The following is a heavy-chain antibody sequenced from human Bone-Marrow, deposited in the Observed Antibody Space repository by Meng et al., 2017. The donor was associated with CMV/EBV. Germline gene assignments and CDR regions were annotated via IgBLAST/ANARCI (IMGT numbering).Heavy chain of an antibody. CDR2: ISWNSGSI. CDR3: SCGMDV. V-gene: IGHV3-20*04. J-gene: IGHJ6*02. CDR1: GFTFSDYC. Sequence: GGSLRLSCAASGFTFSDYCMSWVRQAPGKGLEWVSGISWNSGSIGYADSVKGRFTISRDNAKNSLYLQMNSLRAEDTALYYCSCGMDVWGQGTTVTV.